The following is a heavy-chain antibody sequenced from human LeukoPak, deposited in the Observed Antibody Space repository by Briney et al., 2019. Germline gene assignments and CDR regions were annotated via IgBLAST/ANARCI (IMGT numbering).Heavy chain of an antibody. CDR2: IKQDGSEK. CDR3: ARDRGGYYGSGASLLFDY. V-gene: IGHV3-7*01. D-gene: IGHD3-10*01. Sequence: GGSLRLSCAASGFTFSSYWMSWVRQAPGKGLEWVANIKQDGSEKYYVDSVKGRFTISRDNAKNSLYLQMNSLRAEDTAVYYCARDRGGYYGSGASLLFDYWGQGTLVTVSS. J-gene: IGHJ4*02. CDR1: GFTFSSYW.